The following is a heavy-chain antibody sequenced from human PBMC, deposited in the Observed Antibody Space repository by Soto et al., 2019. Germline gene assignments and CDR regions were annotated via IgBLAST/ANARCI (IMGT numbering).Heavy chain of an antibody. CDR3: GKRRMGVYFSTRTCYVSRP. V-gene: IGHV3-30*18. Sequence: QVQLVESGGGVVQPGGSLRLSCVASGFTFSTYGMHWVRQAPGRGLEWLAIISYDGGDKYYAESVKGRFTISRDNSKNTLYLQRNGRRPENTSIYYCGKRRMGVYFSTRTCYVSRPWGRGALVPVSS. CDR2: ISYDGGDK. D-gene: IGHD2-2*01. J-gene: IGHJ5*02. CDR1: GFTFSTYG.